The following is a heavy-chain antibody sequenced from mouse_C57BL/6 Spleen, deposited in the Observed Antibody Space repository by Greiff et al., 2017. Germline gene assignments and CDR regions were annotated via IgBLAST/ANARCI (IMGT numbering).Heavy chain of an antibody. CDR2: IHPNSGST. CDR1: GYTFTSYW. J-gene: IGHJ2*01. D-gene: IGHD2-3*01. CDR3: ASGYYDYFDY. Sequence: QVQLKQPGAELVKPGASVKLSCKASGYTFTSYWMHWVKQRPGQGLEWIGMIHPNSGSTNYNEKFKSKATLTVDKSSSTAYMQLSSLTSEDSAVYYCASGYYDYFDYWGQGTTLTVSS. V-gene: IGHV1-64*01.